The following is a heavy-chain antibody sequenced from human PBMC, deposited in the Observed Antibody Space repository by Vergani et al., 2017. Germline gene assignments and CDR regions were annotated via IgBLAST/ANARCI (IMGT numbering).Heavy chain of an antibody. CDR1: GGSISSGDYY. CDR2: IYYSGST. CDR3: ARLESGALDTAMVANXFDP. V-gene: IGHV4-30-4*01. D-gene: IGHD5-18*01. Sequence: QVQLQESGPGLVKPSQTLSLTCTVSGGSISSGDYYWSWIRQPPGKGLEWIGYIYYSGSTYYNPSLKSRVTISVDTAKNQFSLKLSSVTAADTAVYYCARLESGALDTAMVANXFDPWGQGTLVTVSS. J-gene: IGHJ5*02.